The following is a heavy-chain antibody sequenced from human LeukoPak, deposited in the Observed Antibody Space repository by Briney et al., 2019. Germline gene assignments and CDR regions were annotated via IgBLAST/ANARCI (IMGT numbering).Heavy chain of an antibody. V-gene: IGHV3-21*01. CDR2: ISSSSSYI. D-gene: IGHD3-22*01. CDR1: GFTFSSYS. J-gene: IGHJ4*02. Sequence: GGSLRLSCAASGFTFSSYSMNWVRQAPGKGLEWVSSISSSSSYIYYADSVKGRFTISRDNAKNSLYLQMNSLRAEDTAVYYCATDSSGTNYFDYWGQGTLVTVSS. CDR3: ATDSSGTNYFDY.